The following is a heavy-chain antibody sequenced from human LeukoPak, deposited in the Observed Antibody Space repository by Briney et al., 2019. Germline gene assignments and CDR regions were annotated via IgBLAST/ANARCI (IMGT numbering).Heavy chain of an antibody. J-gene: IGHJ4*02. CDR2: LSYDGSHK. CDR1: GFTFSGFG. Sequence: PGRSLRLSCEASGFTFSGFGMHWVRQAPGKGLGLVAVLSYDGSHKYYAESVKGRFTISRDNSKSTLYLQMNSLTAEDTAVYYCARGGYSGTYYFDYWAQGTLVTVSS. CDR3: ARGGYSGTYYFDY. V-gene: IGHV3-30*03. D-gene: IGHD1-26*01.